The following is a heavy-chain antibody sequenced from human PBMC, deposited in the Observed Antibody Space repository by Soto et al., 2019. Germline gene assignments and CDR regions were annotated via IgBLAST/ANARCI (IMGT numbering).Heavy chain of an antibody. J-gene: IGHJ5*02. D-gene: IGHD3-10*01. V-gene: IGHV4-31*03. CDR2: IYYSGST. CDR3: ARDLRRLLWFGELSAWFDP. Sequence: SETLSLTCTVSGGSISSGGYYWSWIRQHPGKGLEWIGYIYYSGSTYYNPSLKSRVTISVDTSKNQFSLKLSSVTAADTAVYYCARDLRRLLWFGELSAWFDPWGQGTLVTVSS. CDR1: GGSISSGGYY.